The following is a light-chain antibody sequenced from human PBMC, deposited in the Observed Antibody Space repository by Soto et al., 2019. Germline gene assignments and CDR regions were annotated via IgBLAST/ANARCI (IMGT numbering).Light chain of an antibody. J-gene: IGKJ1*01. Sequence: DIQMTQSPSTLSASVGDRVTITCRASQSIGSWLAWYQQKPGKAPTLLIYKASTLESAVPSRFSGSGSGTEFTLTINSLQSEDFAVYYCQQYNNWPRTFGQGTKVDIK. CDR3: QQYNNWPRT. CDR1: QSIGSW. CDR2: KAS. V-gene: IGKV1-5*03.